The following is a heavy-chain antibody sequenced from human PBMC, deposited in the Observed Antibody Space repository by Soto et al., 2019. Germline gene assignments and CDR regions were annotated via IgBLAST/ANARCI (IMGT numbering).Heavy chain of an antibody. D-gene: IGHD2-2*02. Sequence: SETLSLTCTVSGGSISSSSYYWGWIRQPPGKGLEWIGSIYYSGSTYYNPSLKSRVTISVDTSKNQFSLNLSSVTAADTAVYYCARGRGYCSSTSCYRFLYYYYYMDVWGKGTTVTVSS. CDR3: ARGRGYCSSTSCYRFLYYYYYMDV. CDR1: GGSISSSSYY. V-gene: IGHV4-39*01. CDR2: IYYSGST. J-gene: IGHJ6*03.